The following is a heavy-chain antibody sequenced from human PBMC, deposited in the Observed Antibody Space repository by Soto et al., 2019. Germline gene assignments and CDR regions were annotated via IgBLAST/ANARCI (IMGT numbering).Heavy chain of an antibody. CDR1: GDSVSSNSAA. V-gene: IGHV6-1*01. D-gene: IGHD1-26*01. CDR3: GRDRREGFVIDV. J-gene: IGHJ6*02. CDR2: TYYRPKRYN. Sequence: SQTLSLTCAISGDSVSSNSAACNWISQSPSRGLEWLGRTYYRPKRYNDYAVPVKGRRSINPDTSKNLFCLQLNYMSPDDTGLYYWGRDRREGFVIDVWGQGTTVTVSS.